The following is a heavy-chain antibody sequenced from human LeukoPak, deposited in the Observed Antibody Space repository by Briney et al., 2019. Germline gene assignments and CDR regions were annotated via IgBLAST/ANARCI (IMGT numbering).Heavy chain of an antibody. D-gene: IGHD6-19*01. CDR2: ISSSSSYT. CDR1: GFTFSDYY. CDR3: ARTDSSLDAFDI. Sequence: PGGSLRLSCAASGFTFSDYYMSWIRQAPGKGLEWVSYISSSSSYTNYADSVKGRFTISRDNAKNSLYLQMDSLRAEDTAVYYCARTDSSLDAFDIWGQGTMVTVSS. J-gene: IGHJ3*02. V-gene: IGHV3-11*06.